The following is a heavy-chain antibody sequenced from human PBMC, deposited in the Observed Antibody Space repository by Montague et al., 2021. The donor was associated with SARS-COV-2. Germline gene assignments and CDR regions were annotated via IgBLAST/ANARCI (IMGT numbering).Heavy chain of an antibody. CDR3: ARQRAQLGFSYYYYGMDV. Sequence: SLRLSCAVSGFTFTTNGVSWVRQAPGKGLEWVSSISGGGGSTYYADSVKGRFTISRDTSKNTVYLHMNSLRAEDTAVYYCARQRAQLGFSYYYYGMDVWGQGTAVTVSS. CDR2: ISGGGGST. CDR1: GFTFTTNG. D-gene: IGHD1-1*01. V-gene: IGHV3-23*01. J-gene: IGHJ6*02.